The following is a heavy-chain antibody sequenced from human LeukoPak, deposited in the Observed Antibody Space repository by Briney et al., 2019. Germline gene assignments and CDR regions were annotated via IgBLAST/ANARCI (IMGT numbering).Heavy chain of an antibody. CDR1: GGSISSGDYY. V-gene: IGHV4-30-4*01. CDR3: ARAVDIAVFDY. J-gene: IGHJ4*02. CDR2: IYYSGST. D-gene: IGHD5-12*01. Sequence: SETLSLTCTVSGGSISSGDYYWSWIRQPPGKGLEWIGYIYYSGSTYYNPSLKSRVTISVDTSKSQFSLKLSSVTAAYTAVYYCARAVDIAVFDYWGQGTLVTVSS.